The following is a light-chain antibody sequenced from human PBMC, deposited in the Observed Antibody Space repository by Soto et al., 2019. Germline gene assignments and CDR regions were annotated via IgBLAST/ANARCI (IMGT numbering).Light chain of an antibody. CDR3: QQYGSSPWA. Sequence: ESVLTQSPGTLSLSPGERATLCFRASESVASSYLAWYQQKPGQAPRLLIYGASSRATGIPDRFSGRGSGTDFTLTISRLEPEDFAVYYCQQYGSSPWAFGPGTKVDI. V-gene: IGKV3-20*01. J-gene: IGKJ1*01. CDR2: GAS. CDR1: ESVASSY.